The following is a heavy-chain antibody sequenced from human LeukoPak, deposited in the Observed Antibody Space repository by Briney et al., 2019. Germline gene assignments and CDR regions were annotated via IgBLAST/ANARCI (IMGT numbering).Heavy chain of an antibody. CDR1: GGSISSYY. CDR3: ARELRGARYYYYMGV. CDR2: IYTSGST. D-gene: IGHD4/OR15-4a*01. J-gene: IGHJ6*03. Sequence: PSETLSLTCTVSGGSISSYYWSWIRQPAGKGLEWIGRIYTSGSTNYNPSLKSRVTMSVDTSMNQFSLKLSSVTAADTAVYYCARELRGARYYYYMGVWGKGTTVTVSS. V-gene: IGHV4-4*07.